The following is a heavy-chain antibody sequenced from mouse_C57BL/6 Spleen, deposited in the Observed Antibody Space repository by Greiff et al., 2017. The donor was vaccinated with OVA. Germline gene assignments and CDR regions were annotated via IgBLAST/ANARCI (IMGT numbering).Heavy chain of an antibody. CDR2: IWSGGST. J-gene: IGHJ4*01. D-gene: IGHD4-1*01. V-gene: IGHV2-2*01. CDR3: ARDPNWDGYYAMDY. CDR1: GFSLTSYG. Sequence: VKLMESGPGLVQPSQSLSITCTVSGFSLTSYGVHWVRQSPGKGLEWLGVIWSGGSTDYNAAFISRLSISKDNSKSQVFFKMNSLQADDTAIYYCARDPNWDGYYAMDYWGQGTSVTVSS.